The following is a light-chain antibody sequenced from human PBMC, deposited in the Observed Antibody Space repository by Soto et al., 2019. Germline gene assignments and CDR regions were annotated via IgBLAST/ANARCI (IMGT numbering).Light chain of an antibody. Sequence: QPVLTQPPSASGTPGQRVTISCSGSSSNIGSNYVYWYQQLPGTAPKLLIYRNNQRPSGVPDRFSGSKSGTSASLAISGLRSEDEADYYCVAWDDSLSGPEVFGTGTKLTV. J-gene: IGLJ1*01. CDR2: RNN. V-gene: IGLV1-47*01. CDR1: SSNIGSNY. CDR3: VAWDDSLSGPEV.